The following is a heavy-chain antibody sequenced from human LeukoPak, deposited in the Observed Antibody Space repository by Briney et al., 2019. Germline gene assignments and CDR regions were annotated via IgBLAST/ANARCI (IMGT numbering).Heavy chain of an antibody. CDR1: GFTFTSAW. D-gene: IGHD3-3*01. Sequence: GGSLRLSCAASGFTFTSAWMSWVHQAPGKGLEWVGRIKGKTAAGAPDYVASVKGRFTISRDDSKNTLFLQMNSLKTEDTAVYYCITGDYDFWSGFYSPNHYFDYWGQGTLVTVSS. CDR2: IKGKTAAGAP. V-gene: IGHV3-15*01. J-gene: IGHJ4*02. CDR3: ITGDYDFWSGFYSPNHYFDY.